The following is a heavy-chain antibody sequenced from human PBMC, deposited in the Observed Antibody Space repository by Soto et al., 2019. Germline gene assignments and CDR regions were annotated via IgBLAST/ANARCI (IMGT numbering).Heavy chain of an antibody. V-gene: IGHV3-23*01. J-gene: IGHJ4*02. CDR3: ARVATGNRYFDY. Sequence: GGSLRLSCEASGFTFSSYGMSWTRQAPGRGLEWVSDISGGSTYYADSVKGRFTISRDNSRNTLYLQINTLRAEDTAIYYCARVATGNRYFDYWGQGTLVTVSS. D-gene: IGHD4-4*01. CDR2: ISGGST. CDR1: GFTFSSYG.